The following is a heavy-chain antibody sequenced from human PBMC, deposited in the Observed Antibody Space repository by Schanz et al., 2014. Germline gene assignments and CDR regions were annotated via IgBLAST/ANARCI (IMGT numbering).Heavy chain of an antibody. CDR3: ARGPIPIQGVPMDF. CDR2: IGYDGSEK. D-gene: IGHD3-10*01. CDR1: GLNFDYYG. J-gene: IGHJ4*02. Sequence: QVPLVESGGGVVQPGRSLRLSCATSGLNFDYYGMNWVRQAPGKGLEWVANIGYDGSEKYYVDSVKGRFTISRDNSKDTLYLQMSGLTPEDTAVYYCARGPIPIQGVPMDFWGQGTLVNVSS. V-gene: IGHV3-33*01.